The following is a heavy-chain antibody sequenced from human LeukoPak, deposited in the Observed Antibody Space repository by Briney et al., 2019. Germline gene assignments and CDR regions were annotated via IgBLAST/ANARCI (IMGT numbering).Heavy chain of an antibody. D-gene: IGHD3-10*01. CDR1: GYTFSDYF. CDR2: INPNSGGT. CDR3: ARDIGELRLDY. Sequence: ASVKVSCKASGYTFSDYFMHWVRQAPGQGLEWMGWINPNSGGTKSAQKFQGRVTLTRDTAISTAYMEVSRLRSDDTAVYYCARDIGELRLDYWGQGTLVTVSS. V-gene: IGHV1-2*02. J-gene: IGHJ4*02.